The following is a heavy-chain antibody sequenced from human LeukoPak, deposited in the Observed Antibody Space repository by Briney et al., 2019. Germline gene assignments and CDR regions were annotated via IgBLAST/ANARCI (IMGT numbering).Heavy chain of an antibody. CDR2: IYSGGST. D-gene: IGHD3-22*01. Sequence: GGSLRLSCAASGFTVSSNYMNWVRQAPGKGLEWVSVIYSGGSTYYADSVKGRFTISRDNSKNTLYLQMNSLRAEDTAVYYCAKAHYDSSGSFDHWGQGTPVTVSS. CDR3: AKAHYDSSGSFDH. CDR1: GFTVSSNY. J-gene: IGHJ4*02. V-gene: IGHV3-66*01.